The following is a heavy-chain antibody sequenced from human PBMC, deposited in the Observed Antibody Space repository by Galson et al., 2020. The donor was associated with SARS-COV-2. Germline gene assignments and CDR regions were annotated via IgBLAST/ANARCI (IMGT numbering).Heavy chain of an antibody. Sequence: SETLSLTCTVSGRSISSGGYYWSWIRQHPGKGLECIGYIYYSGNTYYNPSLKSRVTISVDTSKNQFSLKLSSVTAADTAVYYCARGRVVPAAILGSRGMDVWGQGTTVTVSS. D-gene: IGHD2-2*01. CDR2: IYYSGNT. CDR1: GRSISSGGYY. CDR3: ARGRVVPAAILGSRGMDV. V-gene: IGHV4-31*03. J-gene: IGHJ6*02.